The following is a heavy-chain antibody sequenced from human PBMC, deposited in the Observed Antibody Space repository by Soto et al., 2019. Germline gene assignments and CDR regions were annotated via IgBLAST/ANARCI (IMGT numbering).Heavy chain of an antibody. CDR3: AKDRSYFDY. Sequence: GGSLRLSCAASGFTFSNAWMNWVRQAPGKGLEWVAVISYDGSNKYYADSVKGRFTISRDNSKNTLYLQMNSLRAEDTAVYYCAKDRSYFDYWGQGTLVTVSS. V-gene: IGHV3-30*18. J-gene: IGHJ4*02. CDR2: ISYDGSNK. CDR1: GFTFSNAW.